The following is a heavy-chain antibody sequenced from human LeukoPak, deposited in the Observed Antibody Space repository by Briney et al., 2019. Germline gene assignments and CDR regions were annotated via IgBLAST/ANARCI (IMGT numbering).Heavy chain of an antibody. V-gene: IGHV1-46*01. Sequence: GASVKVSCKASGYTFTSYYMHWVRQAPGQGLEWMGIINPSGGSTSYAQKFQGRVTMTRDTSTSTVYMELSSLRSEDTAVYYCARGVSHCSSTSCYQGWFDPWGQGTLVTVSS. D-gene: IGHD2-2*01. CDR1: GYTFTSYY. J-gene: IGHJ5*02. CDR2: INPSGGST. CDR3: ARGVSHCSSTSCYQGWFDP.